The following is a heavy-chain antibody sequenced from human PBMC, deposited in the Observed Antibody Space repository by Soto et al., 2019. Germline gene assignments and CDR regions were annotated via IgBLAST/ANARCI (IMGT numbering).Heavy chain of an antibody. D-gene: IGHD4-17*01. J-gene: IGHJ4*02. V-gene: IGHV4-31*03. CDR3: ARFGDYDGFDY. CDR1: GGSLSSGGYY. CDR2: IYYNENT. Sequence: SETLSVTCTVAGGSLSSGGYYWRWIRQHPGKGLEWIGYIYYNENTYYNPSLKSRVTISVDTSKNQFSLKLSSVTAADTAVYYCARFGDYDGFDYWGQGTLVTVSS.